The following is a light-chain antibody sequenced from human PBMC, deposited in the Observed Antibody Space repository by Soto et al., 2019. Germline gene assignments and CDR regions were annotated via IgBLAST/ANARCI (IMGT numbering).Light chain of an antibody. CDR3: QHLYAYPLD. CDR2: AAS. CDR1: QGISSS. Sequence: DIQLTQSPSFLSASVGDRVTITCRASQGISSSLAWYQQKPGKAPNLLIYAASTLQTGVPSRFSGSGSGTEFTLTISSLQPEDFATAYCQHLYAYPLDFGQGTRLDIK. J-gene: IGKJ5*01. V-gene: IGKV1-9*01.